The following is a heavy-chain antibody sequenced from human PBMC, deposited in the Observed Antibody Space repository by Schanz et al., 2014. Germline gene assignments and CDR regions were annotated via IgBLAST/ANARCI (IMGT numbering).Heavy chain of an antibody. CDR2: IGYLGDT. D-gene: IGHD2-21*01. V-gene: IGHV3-13*01. CDR3: ARANCRRKIDFDY. CDR1: GFTFSSYG. Sequence: VQLLQFGGGVVQPGRSLRLSCAASGFTFSSYGMHWVRQGTGKGLEWLSTIGYLGDTYYPDSVKGRFTMSRDNSKNTLYLQINSLRAEDTAVYYCARANCRRKIDFDYWGQGTLVTVSS. J-gene: IGHJ4*02.